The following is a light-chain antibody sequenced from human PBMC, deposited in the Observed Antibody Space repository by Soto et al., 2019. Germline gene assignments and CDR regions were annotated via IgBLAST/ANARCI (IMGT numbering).Light chain of an antibody. J-gene: IGKJ5*01. Sequence: DIVLTQTPLSSPVTLGQPASISCRSSQSLVYSDGNSYLSWLQQRPGQPLRLLISQVSERFSGDPDRFSGGGAGTDFTLKISRVEPEDVGVYYCMQATQSRTFGQGTRLEIK. CDR3: MQATQSRT. V-gene: IGKV2-24*01. CDR1: QSLVYSDGNSY. CDR2: QVS.